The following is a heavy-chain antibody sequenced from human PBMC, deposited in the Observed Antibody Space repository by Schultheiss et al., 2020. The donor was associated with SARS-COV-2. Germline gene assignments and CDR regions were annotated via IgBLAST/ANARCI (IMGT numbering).Heavy chain of an antibody. J-gene: IGHJ6*02. CDR3: ARGAWRLPNYYYGMDV. V-gene: IGHV1-46*01. CDR2: INPHGGGT. D-gene: IGHD2-21*01. CDR1: GYTFTSNY. Sequence: ASVKVSCKASGYTFTSNYMHWVRQAPGQGLEWLGLINPHGGGTSYAQKFQGRLTMTSDTSTSTVFMELTSLRSDDTAVYYCARGAWRLPNYYYGMDVWGQGTTVTVSS.